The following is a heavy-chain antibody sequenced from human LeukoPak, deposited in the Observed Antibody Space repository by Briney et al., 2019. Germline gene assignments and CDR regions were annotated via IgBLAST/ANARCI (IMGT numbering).Heavy chain of an antibody. CDR3: ARHTPYSSGWYGGPTDFDY. J-gene: IGHJ4*02. CDR1: GGSISSYY. D-gene: IGHD6-19*01. Sequence: SETLSLTCTVSGGSISSYYWSWIRQPPGKGLEWIGYIYYSGSTNYNPSLKSRVTISVDTSKNQFSLKLSSVTAADTAVYYCARHTPYSSGWYGGPTDFDYWGQGTLVTVSS. V-gene: IGHV4-59*08. CDR2: IYYSGST.